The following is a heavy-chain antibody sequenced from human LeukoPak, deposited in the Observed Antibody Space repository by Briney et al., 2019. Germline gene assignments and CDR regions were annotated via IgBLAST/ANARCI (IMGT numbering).Heavy chain of an antibody. CDR1: GFTFSRFT. J-gene: IGHJ4*02. D-gene: IGHD3-16*02. V-gene: IGHV3-23*01. Sequence: PGGSLRLSCAASGFTFSRFTMNWVRQAPGKGLEWVSGISGSDSSTYYADSVKGRFTISRDNSKNTLYLQMNSLRAEDTAVYYCAKYRPYSFDHWGQGTLVTVSS. CDR3: AKYRPYSFDH. CDR2: ISGSDSST.